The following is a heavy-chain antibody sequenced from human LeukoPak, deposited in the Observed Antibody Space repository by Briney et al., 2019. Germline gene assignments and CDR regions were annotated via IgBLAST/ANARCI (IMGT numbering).Heavy chain of an antibody. D-gene: IGHD2-15*01. CDR1: GGSISSSSYY. CDR3: ARALGWDCSGGSCLDAFDI. V-gene: IGHV4-39*07. J-gene: IGHJ3*02. Sequence: SETLSLTCTVSGGSISSSSYYWGWIRQPPGKGLEWIGSIYYSGSTYYNPSLKSRVTISVDTSQSQFSLKLSSVTAADTAVYYCARALGWDCSGGSCLDAFDIWGQGTMVTVPS. CDR2: IYYSGST.